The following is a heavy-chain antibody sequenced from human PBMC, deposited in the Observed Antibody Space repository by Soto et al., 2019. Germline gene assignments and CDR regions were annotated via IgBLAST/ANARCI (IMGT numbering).Heavy chain of an antibody. V-gene: IGHV1-18*04. CDR3: ARGPRYCSTTKCFSGVTWFDP. CDR1: GYTFTSYG. Sequence: ASVKVSCKASGYTFTSYGISWVRQAPGQGLEWMGWISSYNGNTNYAQKVQGRVTLTTDSSTSTTYMELRSLRSDDTAVYYCARGPRYCSTTKCFSGVTWFDPWGRGNLVTV. J-gene: IGHJ5*02. CDR2: ISSYNGNT. D-gene: IGHD2-2*01.